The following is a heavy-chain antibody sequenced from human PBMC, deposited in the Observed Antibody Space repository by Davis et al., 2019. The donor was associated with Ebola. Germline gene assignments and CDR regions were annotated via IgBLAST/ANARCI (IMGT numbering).Heavy chain of an antibody. CDR2: ISYDGNNK. Sequence: SLNIPCAASGFTFSSYSMNWVRQAPGKGLEWVAVISYDGNNKYYADSVKGRFTISRDNSKNTAYLQMNSLKTEDTAVYYCNFGAGNDYWGQGTLVTVSS. J-gene: IGHJ4*02. CDR1: GFTFSSYS. CDR3: NFGAGNDY. V-gene: IGHV3-30*03. D-gene: IGHD3-10*01.